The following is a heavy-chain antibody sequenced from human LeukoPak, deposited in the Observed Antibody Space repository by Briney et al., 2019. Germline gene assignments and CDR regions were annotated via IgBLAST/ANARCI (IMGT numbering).Heavy chain of an antibody. CDR2: IDPCDSDT. Sequence: GESLKISCKASGYIFTSYWIGWVRQMPGKGLEWMGIIDPCDSDTRYSPSFQGQVTISVDKSMSTVYLQVSTLKASDTAMYYCARQTPYSGSGSYPDYWGQGTLDTVPS. V-gene: IGHV5-51*01. J-gene: IGHJ4*02. D-gene: IGHD3-10*01. CDR3: ARQTPYSGSGSYPDY. CDR1: GYIFTSYW.